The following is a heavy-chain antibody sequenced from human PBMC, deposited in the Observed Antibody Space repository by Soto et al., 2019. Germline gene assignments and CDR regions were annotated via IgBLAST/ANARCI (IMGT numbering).Heavy chain of an antibody. D-gene: IGHD3-10*01. CDR3: ARDPMSGYGSGSPYYYYGMDV. CDR2: IYSGGST. V-gene: IGHV3-66*01. Sequence: PGGSLRLSCAASGFTVSSNYMSWVRQAPGKGLEWVSVIYSGGSTYYADSVKGRFTISRDNSKNTLYLQMNSLRAEDTAVYYCARDPMSGYGSGSPYYYYGMDVWGQGTTVTVSS. CDR1: GFTVSSNY. J-gene: IGHJ6*02.